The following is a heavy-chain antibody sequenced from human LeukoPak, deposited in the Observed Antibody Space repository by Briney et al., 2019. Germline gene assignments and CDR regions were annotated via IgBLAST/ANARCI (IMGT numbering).Heavy chain of an antibody. D-gene: IGHD6-13*01. Sequence: GGSLRLSCVVSGFTFSSYSMNWVRQAPGKGLEWVPYISSSGSTIYYADSVKGRFTISRDNAKNSLYLQMNSLKDEDTAVYYCARGAAAVLNWFDPWGQGTLVTVSS. J-gene: IGHJ5*02. CDR3: ARGAAAVLNWFDP. V-gene: IGHV3-48*02. CDR2: ISSSGSTI. CDR1: GFTFSSYS.